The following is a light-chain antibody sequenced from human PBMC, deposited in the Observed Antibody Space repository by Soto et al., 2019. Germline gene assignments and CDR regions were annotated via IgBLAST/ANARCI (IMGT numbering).Light chain of an antibody. CDR2: DVS. J-gene: IGLJ3*02. V-gene: IGLV2-14*01. CDR1: SSDVGAYNY. CDR3: SSDTSSSTPSWV. Sequence: QSVLTQPASVSGSPGQSITISCTGTSSDVGAYNYVSWYQQHPGKAPELMIYDVSNRPSGVSNRFSGAKSGNTASLTISGLQAEDEADYYCSSDTSSSTPSWVFGGGTKVTVL.